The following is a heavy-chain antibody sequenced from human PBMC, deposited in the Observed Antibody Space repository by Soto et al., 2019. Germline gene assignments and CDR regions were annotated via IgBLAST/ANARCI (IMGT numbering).Heavy chain of an antibody. CDR3: ARSFLGKYCSGGSCYGVDY. D-gene: IGHD2-15*01. J-gene: IGHJ4*02. CDR2: IYHSGST. Sequence: PSETLSFTCAVSGGSISSSNWWSWVRQPPGKGLEWIGEIYHSGSTNYNPSLKSRVTISVDKSKNQFSLKLSSVTAADTAVYYCARSFLGKYCSGGSCYGVDYWGQGPLVTVS. CDR1: GGSISSSNW. V-gene: IGHV4-4*02.